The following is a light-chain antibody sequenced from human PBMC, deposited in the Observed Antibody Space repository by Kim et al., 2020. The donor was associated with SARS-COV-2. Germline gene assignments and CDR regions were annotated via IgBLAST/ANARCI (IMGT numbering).Light chain of an antibody. J-gene: IGKJ1*01. V-gene: IGKV3-20*01. CDR1: QRVSSSY. Sequence: LAPGAGAALYCRARQRVSSSYLAWYQQKPGQAPRLLIYAAYKRATDLPDRFSGSGSGTDFTLTISRLEPEDFAVYYCQQYSSLRTFGQGTKVEIK. CDR3: QQYSSLRT. CDR2: AAY.